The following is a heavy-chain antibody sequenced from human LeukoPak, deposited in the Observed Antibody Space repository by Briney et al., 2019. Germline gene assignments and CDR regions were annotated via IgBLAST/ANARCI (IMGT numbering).Heavy chain of an antibody. CDR3: ARDIVVVVAATPYYYYGMDV. D-gene: IGHD2-15*01. Sequence: SVKVSCKASGGTFSSYAISWVRQAPGQGLGWMGRIIPILGIANYAQKFQGRVTITADKSTSTAYMELSSLRSEDTAVYYCARDIVVVVAATPYYYYGMDVWGQGTTVTVSS. V-gene: IGHV1-69*04. CDR1: GGTFSSYA. CDR2: IIPILGIA. J-gene: IGHJ6*02.